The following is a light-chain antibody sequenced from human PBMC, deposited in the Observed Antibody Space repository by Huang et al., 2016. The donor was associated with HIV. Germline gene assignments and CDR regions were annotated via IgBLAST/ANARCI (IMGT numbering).Light chain of an antibody. V-gene: IGKV3-15*01. CDR2: GAS. J-gene: IGKJ4*01. CDR1: QSISNN. CDR3: QQYNDWLSLT. Sequence: EIVMTQSPATLSVSPGERATLSCRASQSISNNLAWYQQKPGQAPRLLVYGASTRATGVPFRFSGRGSGTVFTLTISSLQFDDSAVYYCQQYNDWLSLTFGGGTKVGIK.